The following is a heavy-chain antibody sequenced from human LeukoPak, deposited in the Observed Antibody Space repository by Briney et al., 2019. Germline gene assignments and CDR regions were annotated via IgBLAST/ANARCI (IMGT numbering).Heavy chain of an antibody. V-gene: IGHV3-74*01. CDR3: ARDVVWGFDY. J-gene: IGHJ4*02. Sequence: SGGSLRLSCAASKFTFNSHAMHWVRQSPGKGLEWVSFIYGDGSSTGYADSVKGRFTISRDNAKNTLSLQMNNLRVEDTAVYYCARDVVWGFDYWGQGILVTVSS. CDR2: IYGDGSST. CDR1: KFTFNSHA. D-gene: IGHD7-27*01.